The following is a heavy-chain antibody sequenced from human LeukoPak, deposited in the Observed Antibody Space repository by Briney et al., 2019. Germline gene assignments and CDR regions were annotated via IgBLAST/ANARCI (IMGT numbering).Heavy chain of an antibody. V-gene: IGHV3-23*01. D-gene: IGHD3-10*01. Sequence: GGSLRLSCAASGFTFSSYAMSWVRQAPGKGLEWVSAISGSGGSTYYADSVKGRFTISRDNSKNTPYLQMNSLRAEDTAVYYCAKDRGGFGELFMAYYFDYWGQGTLVTVSS. J-gene: IGHJ4*02. CDR2: ISGSGGST. CDR1: GFTFSSYA. CDR3: AKDRGGFGELFMAYYFDY.